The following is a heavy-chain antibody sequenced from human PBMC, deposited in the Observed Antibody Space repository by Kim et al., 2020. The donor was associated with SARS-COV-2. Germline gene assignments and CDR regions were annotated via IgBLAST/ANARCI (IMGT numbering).Heavy chain of an antibody. J-gene: IGHJ4*02. D-gene: IGHD3-16*01. V-gene: IGHV4-34*01. CDR1: GGSFSGYY. Sequence: SQTLSLTCAVYGGSFSGYYWSWIRQPPGKGLEWIGEINHSGSTNYNPSLKSRVTISVDTSKNQFSLKLSSVTAADTAVYYCARVPRLAGRYYFAYWGQGT. CDR3: ARVPRLAGRYYFAY. CDR2: INHSGST.